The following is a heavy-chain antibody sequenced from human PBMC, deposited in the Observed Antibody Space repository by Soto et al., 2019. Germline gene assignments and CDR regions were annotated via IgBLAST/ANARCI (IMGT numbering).Heavy chain of an antibody. Sequence: SETLSLTCTLAGASISYNYWSWIRQPPGKGLEWIGYIFYSGSTNYNPSLESRVTISIDTPKNQFSLRLNSVTAADTAVYYCARIDPPLMLAWFDPWGQGTLVTVSS. CDR3: ARIDPPLMLAWFDP. CDR1: GASISYNY. CDR2: IFYSGST. J-gene: IGHJ5*02. V-gene: IGHV4-59*01. D-gene: IGHD2-8*01.